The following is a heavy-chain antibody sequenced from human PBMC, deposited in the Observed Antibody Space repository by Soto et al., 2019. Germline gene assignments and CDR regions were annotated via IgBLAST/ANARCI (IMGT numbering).Heavy chain of an antibody. V-gene: IGHV4-4*09. D-gene: IGHD3-10*01. J-gene: IGHJ4*02. CDR1: GGSISYYF. CDR3: ARTLRRGPPFDY. CDR2: IYNTENT. Sequence: ETLSLTCTVSGGSISYYFWSWIRQPPGKGLEWIGYIYNTENTNYNPSLKSRVTMSLDTSKNQFSLKLSSVTAADTAVYYCARTLRRGPPFDYWGQGTLVTVSS.